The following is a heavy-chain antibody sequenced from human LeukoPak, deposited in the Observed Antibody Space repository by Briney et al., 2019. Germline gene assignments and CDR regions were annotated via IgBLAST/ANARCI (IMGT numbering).Heavy chain of an antibody. CDR3: ARAEGSGSYPFDY. V-gene: IGHV4-38-2*02. D-gene: IGHD3-10*01. Sequence: SETLSLTCTVSGYSISSGYYWGWIRQPPGKGLEWIGSIYHSGSTYYNPSLKSRVTISVDTSKNQFSLQLSSVTAADTAVYYCARAEGSGSYPFDYWGQGTMVTVSS. J-gene: IGHJ4*02. CDR2: IYHSGST. CDR1: GYSISSGYY.